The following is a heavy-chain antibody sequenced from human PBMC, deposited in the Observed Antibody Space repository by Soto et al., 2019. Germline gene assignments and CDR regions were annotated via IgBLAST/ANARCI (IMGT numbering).Heavy chain of an antibody. Sequence: PGGSLRLSCAASGFTFSTYGMHWVRQAPGKGLEWVAVISYDGSNKYYADSVKGRFTISRDNSKNTLFLQMNSLRAVDTAVYYCAKVPDSSGWYYWFDPWGQGTLVTVSS. CDR3: AKVPDSSGWYYWFDP. D-gene: IGHD6-19*01. CDR2: ISYDGSNK. J-gene: IGHJ5*02. V-gene: IGHV3-30*18. CDR1: GFTFSTYG.